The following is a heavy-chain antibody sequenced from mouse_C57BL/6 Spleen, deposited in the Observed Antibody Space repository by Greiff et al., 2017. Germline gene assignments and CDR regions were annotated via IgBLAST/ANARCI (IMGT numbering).Heavy chain of an antibody. D-gene: IGHD1-1*01. CDR1: GYAFSSYW. CDR2: IYPGDGDT. CDR3: ARPRYYGSSAYYAMDY. V-gene: IGHV1-80*01. Sequence: VQLQQSGAELVKPGASVKISCKASGYAFSSYWMNWVKQRPGKGLEWIGQIYPGDGDTNYNGKFKGKATLTADKSSSTAYMQLSSLTSEDSAVYFCARPRYYGSSAYYAMDYWGQGTSVTVSS. J-gene: IGHJ4*01.